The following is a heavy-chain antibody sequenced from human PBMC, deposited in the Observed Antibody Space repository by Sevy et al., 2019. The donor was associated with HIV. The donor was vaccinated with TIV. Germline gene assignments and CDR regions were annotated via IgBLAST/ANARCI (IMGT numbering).Heavy chain of an antibody. D-gene: IGHD2-2*01. J-gene: IGHJ6*02. CDR3: VRILSTSYYNYHALDV. V-gene: IGHV1-8*01. Sequence: ASVKVSCKASAYTFTSYDIHWVRQTTGQGLEWMGWMSPNSGNTGYAQKFQGRVTMTRDTSKGTAYMELSSLRSDDTAVYYCVRILSTSYYNYHALDVWGQGTTVTVSS. CDR1: AYTFTSYD. CDR2: MSPNSGNT.